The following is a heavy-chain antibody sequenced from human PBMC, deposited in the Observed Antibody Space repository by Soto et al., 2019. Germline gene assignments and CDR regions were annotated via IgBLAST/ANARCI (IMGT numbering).Heavy chain of an antibody. J-gene: IGHJ6*03. V-gene: IGHV4-31*03. D-gene: IGHD6-13*01. CDR3: ARECGGSSSKGGNYYYYYYMDV. CDR1: GGSISSGGYY. Sequence: QVQLQESGPGLVKPSQTLSLTCTVSGGSISSGGYYWSWIRQHPGKGLEWIGYIYYSGSTYYNPSHKSRVTIAVETSKNQDSLKLSSVTAADTAVYYCARECGGSSSKGGNYYYYYYMDVWGKGTTVTVSS. CDR2: IYYSGST.